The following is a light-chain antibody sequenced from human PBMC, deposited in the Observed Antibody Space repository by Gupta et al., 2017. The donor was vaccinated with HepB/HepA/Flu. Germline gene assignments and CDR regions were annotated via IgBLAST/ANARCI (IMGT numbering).Light chain of an antibody. Sequence: DIQMTQSPSSLSASIGDRVTITCRASQDINKYLAWYQVKPGKVPKLLMFGTSAVQSGVPSRFSGSGSGTEFTLTISSLQPEDVAIYYCQKDDNAPSTFGQGTRLDIK. CDR3: QKDDNAPST. CDR2: GTS. CDR1: QDINKY. J-gene: IGKJ5*01. V-gene: IGKV1-27*01.